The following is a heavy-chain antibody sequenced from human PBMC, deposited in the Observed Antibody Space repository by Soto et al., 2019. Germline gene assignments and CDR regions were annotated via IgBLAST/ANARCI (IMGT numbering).Heavy chain of an antibody. Sequence: GGSLRLSCAASGFTFSSYGMHWVRQAPGKGLEWVAVISYDGSNKYYADSVKGRFTISRDNSKNTLYLQMNSLRAEDTAVYYCAKGPGTEYFDYWGQGTLVTVSS. CDR3: AKGPGTEYFDY. V-gene: IGHV3-30*18. D-gene: IGHD1-26*01. J-gene: IGHJ4*02. CDR1: GFTFSSYG. CDR2: ISYDGSNK.